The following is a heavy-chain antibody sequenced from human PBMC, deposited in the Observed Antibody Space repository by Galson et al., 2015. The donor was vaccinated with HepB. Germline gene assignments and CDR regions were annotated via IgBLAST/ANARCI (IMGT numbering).Heavy chain of an antibody. J-gene: IGHJ6*02. V-gene: IGHV1-2*06. CDR2: INPKSGGT. Sequence: CKASGYTFTGYYVDWVRQAPGQGLEWMGRINPKSGGTKYAQKLQGRVTLTRDPSMNTAYIELSRLRSDDTAIHYCAKGGGHCSGGSCYHYYYCLDVRGQGTTVTVSS. D-gene: IGHD2-15*01. CDR1: GYTFTGYY. CDR3: AKGGGHCSGGSCYHYYYCLDV.